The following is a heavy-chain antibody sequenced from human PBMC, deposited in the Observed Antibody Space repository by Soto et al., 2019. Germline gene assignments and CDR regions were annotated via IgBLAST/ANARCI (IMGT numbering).Heavy chain of an antibody. Sequence: SETLSLTCIVSGDSITSGTHYWGWIRQPPGKGLEWIGSINRSGMTYYNPSLKSRVTISVDTSKNQFSLKLSSVTAADTAVYSCARHPDLDYWGQGTLVTVSS. J-gene: IGHJ4*02. CDR3: ARHPDLDY. V-gene: IGHV4-39*01. CDR2: INRSGMT. CDR1: GDSITSGTHY.